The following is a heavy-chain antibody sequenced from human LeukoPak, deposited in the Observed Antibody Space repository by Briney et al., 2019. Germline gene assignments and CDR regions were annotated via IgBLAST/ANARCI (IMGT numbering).Heavy chain of an antibody. D-gene: IGHD3-10*01. CDR2: ICYDGNNK. Sequence: QAGGSLRLSCAASGFTFSSNGMPWVRQAPGKGLEWVAVICYDGNNKYYADSVTGRSTISRDNSKNTLYLQMNSLRAEDTAVYYCARVGLGFGELSHAFDIWGHGTMVTVSS. CDR1: GFTFSSNG. CDR3: ARVGLGFGELSHAFDI. J-gene: IGHJ3*02. V-gene: IGHV3-33*01.